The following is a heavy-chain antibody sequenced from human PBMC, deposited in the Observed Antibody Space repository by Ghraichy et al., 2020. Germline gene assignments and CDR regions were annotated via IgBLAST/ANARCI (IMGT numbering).Heavy chain of an antibody. Sequence: SETLSLTCAVYGGSFSGYYWSWIRQPPGKGLEWIGEINHSGSTNYNPSLKSRVTISVDTSKNQFSLKLSSVTAVDTAVYYCARVLDLYYYDSSGYFDYWGQGTLVTVSS. CDR2: INHSGST. V-gene: IGHV4-34*01. D-gene: IGHD3-22*01. CDR1: GGSFSGYY. CDR3: ARVLDLYYYDSSGYFDY. J-gene: IGHJ4*02.